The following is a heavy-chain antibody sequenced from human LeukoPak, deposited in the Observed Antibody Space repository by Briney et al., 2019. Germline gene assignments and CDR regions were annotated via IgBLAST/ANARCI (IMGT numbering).Heavy chain of an antibody. D-gene: IGHD6-13*01. CDR2: IYYSGST. CDR1: GGSINSYY. Sequence: SETLSLTCTASGGSINSYYWSWIRQPPGKGLEWIGYIYYSGSTNYNPSLKSRVTISVDTSKNQFSLRLSSVTAADTAVYYCARVTGYMTEDYFDYWGQGTLITVSS. V-gene: IGHV4-59*01. J-gene: IGHJ4*02. CDR3: ARVTGYMTEDYFDY.